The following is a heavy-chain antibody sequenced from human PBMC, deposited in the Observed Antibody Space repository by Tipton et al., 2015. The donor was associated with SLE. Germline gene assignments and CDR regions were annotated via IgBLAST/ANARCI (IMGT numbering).Heavy chain of an antibody. CDR2: IYYSGST. Sequence: TLSLTCTFSGGSISSYYWSWIRQPPGKGLEWIGYIYYSGSTNYNPSLKSRVTISEDTSKTQFSLKLSSVSAADTAVYYCARWVSGYADYWGQGTLVTVSS. CDR3: ARWVSGYADY. V-gene: IGHV4-59*07. D-gene: IGHD5-12*01. CDR1: GGSISSYY. J-gene: IGHJ4*02.